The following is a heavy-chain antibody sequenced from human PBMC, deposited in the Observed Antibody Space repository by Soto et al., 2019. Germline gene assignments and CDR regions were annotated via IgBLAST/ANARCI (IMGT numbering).Heavy chain of an antibody. Sequence: TSETLSLTCTVSGGSISSYYWSWIRQPPGKGLEWIGYIYYSGSTNYNPSLKSRVTISVDTSKNQFSLKLSSVTAADTAVYYCARHSDPYCSGGSCFLYYFDYWGQGTLVTVSS. CDR3: ARHSDPYCSGGSCFLYYFDY. D-gene: IGHD2-15*01. CDR2: IYYSGST. J-gene: IGHJ4*02. V-gene: IGHV4-59*08. CDR1: GGSISSYY.